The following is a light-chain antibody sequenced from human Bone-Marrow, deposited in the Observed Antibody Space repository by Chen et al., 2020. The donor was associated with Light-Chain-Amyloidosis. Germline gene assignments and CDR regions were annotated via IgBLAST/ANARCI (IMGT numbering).Light chain of an antibody. J-gene: IGLJ3*02. CDR1: NIGSTR. CDR2: DDS. V-gene: IGLV3-21*02. Sequence: SYVLTQPSSVSVAPGQTATIACGGNNIGSTRVHWYQQTPGQAPLLVVYDDSDRPSGSPERLAGANSGNTATLTSSRVEAGDDADYYCQVWDRSSDRPVFGGGTKLTVL. CDR3: QVWDRSSDRPV.